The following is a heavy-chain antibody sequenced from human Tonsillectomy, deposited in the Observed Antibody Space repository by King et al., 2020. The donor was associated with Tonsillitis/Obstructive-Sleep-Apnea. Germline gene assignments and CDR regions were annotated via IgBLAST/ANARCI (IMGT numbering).Heavy chain of an antibody. CDR1: GFTFSSYW. D-gene: IGHD3-22*01. Sequence: VQLVQSGGGLVQPGGSLRLSCAASGFTFSSYWISWVRQAPGKGLEWVANIKQDGREKYYLDSVKGRFTISRDNAKNSLYLQMNSLRAEDTAVYYCARVRRYYYDSSGYHDAFDIWGQGTMVTVSS. CDR2: IKQDGREK. J-gene: IGHJ3*02. V-gene: IGHV3-7*03. CDR3: ARVRRYYYDSSGYHDAFDI.